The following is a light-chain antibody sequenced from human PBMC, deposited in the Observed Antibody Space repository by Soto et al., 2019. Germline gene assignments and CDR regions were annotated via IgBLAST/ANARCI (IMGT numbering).Light chain of an antibody. CDR3: QQRSNRPST. CDR2: DAS. V-gene: IGKV3-11*01. J-gene: IGKJ4*01. Sequence: EIVLKQSPATLSLSPGDRATLSCRASQRVSSYLAWYQQKPGQAPMLLIYDASNRATGIPARFSGSGSGTDFTLTIPTLEPEDFAVYYCQQRSNRPSTFGGGTKVEIK. CDR1: QRVSSY.